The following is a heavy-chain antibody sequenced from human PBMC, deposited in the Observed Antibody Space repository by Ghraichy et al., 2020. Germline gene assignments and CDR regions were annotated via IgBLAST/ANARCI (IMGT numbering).Heavy chain of an antibody. Sequence: GGSLRLSCAASGFSFSLYNMNWVRQSPGKGLEWVSSISGSGDGAYYADSVKGRFTISRDNAKNSLYLQMNSLGAEDTAVYYCAGTPSTMITLVKAWGQGTLVTVSS. CDR3: AGTPSTMITLVKA. V-gene: IGHV3-21*01. J-gene: IGHJ4*02. CDR1: GFSFSLYN. CDR2: ISGSGDGA. D-gene: IGHD3-16*01.